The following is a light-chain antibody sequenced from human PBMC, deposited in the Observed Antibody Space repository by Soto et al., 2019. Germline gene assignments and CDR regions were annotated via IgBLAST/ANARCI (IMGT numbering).Light chain of an antibody. V-gene: IGLV2-23*01. Sequence: QSALTQPASVSGSPGQSITISCTGTSSDVGSYNLVSWYQQYAGKAPKLVIYAGSKRPSGVSDRFSASKSGNTASLPISGLQAEDEADYYCCPYAGSQGTNYIFGTGTKLTVL. CDR2: AGS. CDR3: CPYAGSQGTNYI. J-gene: IGLJ1*01. CDR1: SSDVGSYNL.